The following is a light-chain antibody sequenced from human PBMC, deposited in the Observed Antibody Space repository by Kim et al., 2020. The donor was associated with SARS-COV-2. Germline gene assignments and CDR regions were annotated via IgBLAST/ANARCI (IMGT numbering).Light chain of an antibody. CDR2: DAS. Sequence: SPGERATPSCRASQSGRSYLARDQQKPGQAPRLLIYDASNRATGIPARFSGSGSGTDFTLTISSLEPEDFAVYYCQQRSNWPPFTFGPGTKVDIK. J-gene: IGKJ3*01. CDR1: QSGRSY. V-gene: IGKV3-11*01. CDR3: QQRSNWPPFT.